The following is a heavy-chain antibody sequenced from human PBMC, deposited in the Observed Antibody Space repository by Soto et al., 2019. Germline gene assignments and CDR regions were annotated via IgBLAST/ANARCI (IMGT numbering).Heavy chain of an antibody. J-gene: IGHJ6*02. V-gene: IGHV3-64*01. CDR3: ARAGDYRGYYYGMDV. Sequence: EVQLVESGGGLVQPGGSLRLSCAASGFTFSRYAMHWVRQAPGKGLEYVSAISSNGGSTYYANSVKGRFTISRDNSKNTLYLQMGSLRAEDMAVYYCARAGDYRGYYYGMDVWGQGPTVTVSS. CDR2: ISSNGGST. D-gene: IGHD4-17*01. CDR1: GFTFSRYA.